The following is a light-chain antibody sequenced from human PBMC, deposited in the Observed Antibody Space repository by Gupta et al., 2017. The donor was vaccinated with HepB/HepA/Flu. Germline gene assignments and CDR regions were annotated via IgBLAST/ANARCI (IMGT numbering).Light chain of an antibody. V-gene: IGKV3-20*01. CDR3: QQYSSSPWT. J-gene: IGKJ1*01. CDR1: QSVSSSY. Sequence: IVLTQSPGPLSLSPGERTTLSCRASQSVSSSYLAWYQQKPGQAPRLLIYGASSRATGIPDRFSGSGSGTDFTLTITRLEPEDFAVYYCQQYSSSPWTFGQGTKVEIK. CDR2: GAS.